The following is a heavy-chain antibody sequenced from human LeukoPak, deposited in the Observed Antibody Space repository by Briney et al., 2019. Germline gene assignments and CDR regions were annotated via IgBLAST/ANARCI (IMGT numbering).Heavy chain of an antibody. CDR1: GFTFSSYA. CDR3: ARVTDTAMVSNWFDP. V-gene: IGHV3-30*04. D-gene: IGHD5-18*01. J-gene: IGHJ5*02. Sequence: GGSLRLSCAASGFTFSSYAMHWVRQAPGKGLEWVAVISYDGSNKYYADSVKGRFTISRDNSKNTLYLQMNSLRAEDTAVYYCARVTDTAMVSNWFDPWGQGTLVTVSS. CDR2: ISYDGSNK.